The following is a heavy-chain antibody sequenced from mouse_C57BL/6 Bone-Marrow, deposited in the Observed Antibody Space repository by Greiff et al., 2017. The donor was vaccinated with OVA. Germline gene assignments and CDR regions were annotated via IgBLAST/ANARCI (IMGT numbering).Heavy chain of an antibody. J-gene: IGHJ4*01. CDR1: GFTFSSYA. Sequence: EVQLVESGGGLVKPGGSLTLSCAASGFTFSSYAMSWVRQTPEKRLEWVATISDGGSYAYYPDNVTGRFTISRDNAKNNLYLQMSHLKSEDTAMYDCARDYDYDYYAMDYWGQGTSVTVSS. CDR2: ISDGGSYA. V-gene: IGHV5-4*01. CDR3: ARDYDYDYYAMDY. D-gene: IGHD2-4*01.